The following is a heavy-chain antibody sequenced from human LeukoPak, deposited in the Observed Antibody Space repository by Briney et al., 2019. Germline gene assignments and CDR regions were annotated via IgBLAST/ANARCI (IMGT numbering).Heavy chain of an antibody. CDR3: ARGGYAYDSSGYRLHY. Sequence: SVKVSCKASGGTFSSYAISWVRQAPGQGLEWMGGIIPIFGTANYAQKLQGRVTMTTDTSTSTAYMELRSLRSDDTAVYYCARGGYAYDSSGYRLHYWGQGTLVTVSS. CDR2: IIPIFGTA. CDR1: GGTFSSYA. D-gene: IGHD3-22*01. V-gene: IGHV1-69*05. J-gene: IGHJ4*02.